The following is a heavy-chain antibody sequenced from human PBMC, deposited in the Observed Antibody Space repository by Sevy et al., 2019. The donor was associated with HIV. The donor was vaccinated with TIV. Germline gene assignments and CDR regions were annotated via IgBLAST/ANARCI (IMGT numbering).Heavy chain of an antibody. CDR2: ISSSSSYI. CDR3: ARVARYSSSWQDLHYYYYGMDV. V-gene: IGHV3-21*01. J-gene: IGHJ6*02. Sequence: GGSLRLSCAASGFTFSSYSMNWVRQAPGKGLEWVSSISSSSSYIYYADSVKGRFTISRDNAKNSLYLQMNSLRAEDTAVYYCARVARYSSSWQDLHYYYYGMDVWGQGTTVTVSS. D-gene: IGHD6-13*01. CDR1: GFTFSSYS.